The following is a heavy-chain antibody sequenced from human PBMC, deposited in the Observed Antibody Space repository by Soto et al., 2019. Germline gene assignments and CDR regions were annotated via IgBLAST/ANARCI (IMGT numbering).Heavy chain of an antibody. D-gene: IGHD3-22*01. CDR2: IYYSGST. V-gene: IGHV4-30-4*01. CDR1: GGSISSGDYY. J-gene: IGHJ4*02. CDR3: ARGEADYYDSSGYPLLDY. Sequence: QVQLQESGPGLVKPSQTLSLTCTVSGGSISSGDYYWSWIRQPPGKGLEWIGYIYYSGSTYYNPSLKRRVTISVDTSKNQFSLKLSSVTAADTAVYYCARGEADYYDSSGYPLLDYWGQGTLVTVSS.